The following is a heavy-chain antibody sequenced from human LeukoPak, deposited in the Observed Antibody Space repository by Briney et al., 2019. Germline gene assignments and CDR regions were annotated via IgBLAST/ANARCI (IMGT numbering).Heavy chain of an antibody. CDR2: MYYTGST. D-gene: IGHD4-23*01. J-gene: IGHJ3*02. CDR1: GGSFNSGGYY. Sequence: PAETLSLTCTVSGGSFNSGGYYWTWLRQHPGRGLDWIGYMYYTGSTFYNPSLKSRVSISLDTSKNQFSLNLSFVTAADTAVYYCARSAGVYGGPGFDASDIWGQGTMVTVSS. V-gene: IGHV4-31*03. CDR3: ARSAGVYGGPGFDASDI.